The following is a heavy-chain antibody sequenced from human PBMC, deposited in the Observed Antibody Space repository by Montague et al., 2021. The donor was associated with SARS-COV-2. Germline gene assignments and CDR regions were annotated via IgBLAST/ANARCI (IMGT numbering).Heavy chain of an antibody. CDR1: GGSISSSSYY. D-gene: IGHD3-22*01. Sequence: SETLSLTCTVSGGSISSSSYYWGWIRQPPGKGLEWIGSIYYSGSTYYNPSLKSRATISVDTSKNQFSLKLSSVTAADTAVYYCARFPYYYDSSGSFDYWGQGTLVTVSS. J-gene: IGHJ4*02. V-gene: IGHV4-39*01. CDR3: ARFPYYYDSSGSFDY. CDR2: IYYSGST.